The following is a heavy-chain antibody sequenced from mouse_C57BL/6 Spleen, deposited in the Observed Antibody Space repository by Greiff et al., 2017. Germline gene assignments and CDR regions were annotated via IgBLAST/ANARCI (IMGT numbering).Heavy chain of an antibody. CDR2: IFPGSGST. D-gene: IGHD2-3*01. CDR3: ARFGDGYYMAWFAY. J-gene: IGHJ3*01. V-gene: IGHV1-9*01. Sequence: VQLQQSGAELMKPGASVKLSCKASGYTFTGYWIEWVKQRPGHGLEWIGEIFPGSGSTNYNEKFKGKATFTADTSSNTAYMQLISLTTEDSAISYCARFGDGYYMAWFAYWGQGTLVTVSA. CDR1: GYTFTGYW.